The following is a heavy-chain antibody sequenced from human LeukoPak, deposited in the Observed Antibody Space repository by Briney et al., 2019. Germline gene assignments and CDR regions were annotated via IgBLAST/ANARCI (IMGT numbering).Heavy chain of an antibody. CDR3: ARKYDDSGFDY. V-gene: IGHV1-18*01. D-gene: IGHD1-1*01. J-gene: IGHJ4*02. CDR1: GYTFTSYG. CDR2: ISAYNGNT. Sequence: ASVKVSCKASGYTFTSYGISWVRQAPGQGLEWMGWISAYNGNTNYAQKFQGRVTMTRNTSISTAYMELSSLRSEDTAVYYCARKYDDSGFDYWGQGTLVTVSS.